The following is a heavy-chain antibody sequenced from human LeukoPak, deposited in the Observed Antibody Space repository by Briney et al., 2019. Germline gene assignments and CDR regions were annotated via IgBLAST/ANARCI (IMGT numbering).Heavy chain of an antibody. CDR2: IGTAGDT. D-gene: IGHD3-10*01. Sequence: GGSVRLSCAASGFTSSTYDMHWVRQDTGKGLEWVSAIGTAGDTYYAGSVKGRFTISRENDKNSLYLQMNSLRAGDTAVYYCARARNQYGSRNYYYMWGQGTMVTVSS. J-gene: IGHJ3*02. CDR1: GFTSSTYD. V-gene: IGHV3-13*01. CDR3: ARARNQYGSRNYYYM.